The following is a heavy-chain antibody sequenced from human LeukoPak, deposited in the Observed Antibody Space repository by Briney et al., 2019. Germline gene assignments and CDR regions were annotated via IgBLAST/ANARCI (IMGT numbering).Heavy chain of an antibody. CDR3: AGGTGPPDF. J-gene: IGHJ4*02. D-gene: IGHD6-25*01. CDR2: IDSSGYTI. V-gene: IGHV3-11*01. CDR1: GFSFNDYY. Sequence: GGSLRLSRAASGFSFNDYYMTWIRQAPGKGLEWVSYIDSSGYTIYYADSVKGRFTISRDNAKNSLYLQMNSLRVEDTAVYYCAGGTGPPDFWGQGTLVTVSS.